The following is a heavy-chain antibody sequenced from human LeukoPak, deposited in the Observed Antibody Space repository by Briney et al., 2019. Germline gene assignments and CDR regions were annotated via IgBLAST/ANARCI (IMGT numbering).Heavy chain of an antibody. CDR1: GFTVSTNY. J-gene: IGHJ6*02. CDR2: IWYDGSNK. D-gene: IGHD1-26*01. CDR3: ARDSGSYRYYFYGMDV. V-gene: IGHV3-33*08. Sequence: GGVLRLSCAAPGFTVSTNYMSWVRQAPGKGLEWGAVIWYDGSNKYYADSVKGRFTISRDNSKNTLYLQMNSLRAEDTAVYYCARDSGSYRYYFYGMDVWGQGTTVTVSS.